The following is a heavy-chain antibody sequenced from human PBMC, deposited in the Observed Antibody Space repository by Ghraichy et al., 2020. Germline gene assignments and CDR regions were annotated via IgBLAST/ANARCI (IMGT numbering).Heavy chain of an antibody. Sequence: ASVKVSCKASGYTFTSYGISWVRQSPGQGLEWMGWISAYNGNTNYAQKLQGRVTMTTDTSTSTAYMELRSLRSDDTAVYYCARDLLYYYDSSGYSYYYYGMDVWGQGTTVTVSS. CDR3: ARDLLYYYDSSGYSYYYYGMDV. V-gene: IGHV1-18*01. CDR1: GYTFTSYG. J-gene: IGHJ6*02. CDR2: ISAYNGNT. D-gene: IGHD3-22*01.